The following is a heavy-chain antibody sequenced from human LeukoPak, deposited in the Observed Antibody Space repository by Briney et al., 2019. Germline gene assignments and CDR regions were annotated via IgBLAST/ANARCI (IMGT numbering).Heavy chain of an antibody. V-gene: IGHV3-30*02. CDR2: IRYDGSNK. J-gene: IGHJ3*02. CDR1: GFTFSSYG. D-gene: IGHD3-22*01. Sequence: GGSLRLSCAASGFTFSSYGMHWLRQAPGKGVEWVAFIRYDGSNKYYADSVKGRFTISRDNSKNTLYLQMNSVRAEDTAVYYCAKEGVVVVAYDAFDIWGQGTMVTVSS. CDR3: AKEGVVVVAYDAFDI.